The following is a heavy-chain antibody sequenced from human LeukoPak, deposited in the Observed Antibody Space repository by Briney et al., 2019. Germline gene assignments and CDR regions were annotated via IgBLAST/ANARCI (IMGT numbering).Heavy chain of an antibody. Sequence: SVKVSCTASGGTFSNNGISWVRQSPGQRFEWMGVIVPAFGTTNYAQKFQGRVTITADASASTVYMELSSLTSQDTAIYYCARRGSGGYFTNWGQGALVTVSS. CDR2: IVPAFGTT. CDR3: ARRGSGGYFTN. CDR1: GGTFSNNG. D-gene: IGHD5-12*01. V-gene: IGHV1-69*13. J-gene: IGHJ4*02.